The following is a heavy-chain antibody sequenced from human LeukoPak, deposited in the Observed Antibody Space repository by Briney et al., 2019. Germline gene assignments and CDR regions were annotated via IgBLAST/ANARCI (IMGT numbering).Heavy chain of an antibody. D-gene: IGHD3-3*01. J-gene: IGHJ4*02. Sequence: SETLSLTCTVTGGSISSYYWGWIRQPPGKGLEWVWYIYTSGSTNYNPTLERRLTISVDTSKNKCSLKLSSVTAADTAVYYCARAYYDFWSGYYAFDYWGQGTLVTVSS. CDR3: ARAYYDFWSGYYAFDY. CDR1: GGSISSYY. CDR2: IYTSGST. V-gene: IGHV4-4*09.